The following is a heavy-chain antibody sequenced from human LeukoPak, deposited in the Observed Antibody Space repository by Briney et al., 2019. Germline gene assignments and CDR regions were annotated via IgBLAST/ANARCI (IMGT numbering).Heavy chain of an antibody. Sequence: QPGGSLRLSCAASGFTFSSYAMHWVRQAPGKGLEWVAVISYDGSNKYYADSVKGRFTISRDNSKNTLYLQMNSLRAEDTAVYYCARGYSSGWYYPFGYWGQGTLVTVSS. CDR3: ARGYSSGWYYPFGY. CDR2: ISYDGSNK. J-gene: IGHJ4*02. V-gene: IGHV3-30*04. CDR1: GFTFSSYA. D-gene: IGHD6-19*01.